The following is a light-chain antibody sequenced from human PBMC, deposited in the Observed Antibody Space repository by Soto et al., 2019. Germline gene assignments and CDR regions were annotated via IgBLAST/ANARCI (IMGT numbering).Light chain of an antibody. J-gene: IGKJ3*01. CDR1: QDITNS. Sequence: DIQMTQSPSSLSASVGDRVTITCQASQDITNSLNWYQQKPGKAPKLLIYGASTLETGVPSTFSGSGSGTHCTFTIIRLRPEDVAPYYCQQYHVLTSITFGPGTKVDIK. CDR3: QQYHVLTSIT. V-gene: IGKV1-33*01. CDR2: GAS.